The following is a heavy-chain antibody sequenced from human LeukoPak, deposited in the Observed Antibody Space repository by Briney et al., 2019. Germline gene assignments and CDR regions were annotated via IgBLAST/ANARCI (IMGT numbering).Heavy chain of an antibody. CDR1: GFTFSKYW. Sequence: GGSLRLSCAASGFTFSKYWMSWVRQAPGKGLEWVGNIKQDGSEQYYVDSVKGRFIISRDNAKNSLYLQMNSLRAEDTAVYYCARDHNGYYADYYFDYWGQGTLVTVSS. CDR3: ARDHNGYYADYYFDY. J-gene: IGHJ4*02. D-gene: IGHD5-12*01. CDR2: IKQDGSEQ. V-gene: IGHV3-7*01.